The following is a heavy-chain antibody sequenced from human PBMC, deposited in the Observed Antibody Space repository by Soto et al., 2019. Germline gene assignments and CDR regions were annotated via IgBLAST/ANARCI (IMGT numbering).Heavy chain of an antibody. CDR1: GGSISSGGYS. D-gene: IGHD5-12*01. CDR2: IYHSGST. Sequence: SETLSLTCAVSGGSISSGGYSWSWIRQPPGRGLEWIGYIYHSGSTYYNPSLKSRVTISVDRSKNQFSLKLSSVTAADTAVYYCAGGPGVARNYWGQGTLVTVSS. CDR3: AGGPGVARNY. J-gene: IGHJ4*02. V-gene: IGHV4-30-2*01.